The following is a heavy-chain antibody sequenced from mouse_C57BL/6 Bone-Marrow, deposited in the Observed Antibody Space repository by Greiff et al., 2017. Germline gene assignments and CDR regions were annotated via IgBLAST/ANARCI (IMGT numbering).Heavy chain of an antibody. V-gene: IGHV1-9*01. CDR1: GYTFTGYW. CDR3: ARWPFTLYDMDY. J-gene: IGHJ4*01. CDR2: ILPGGGST. Sequence: VQLQQSGAELMKPGASVKLSCKATGYTFTGYWIEWVKQRPGHGLERIGEILPGGGSTNYTEKFKGKAPFTADTSSDTASMQLSSLPTEYSAMYYCARWPFTLYDMDYWGQGTSVTVAS.